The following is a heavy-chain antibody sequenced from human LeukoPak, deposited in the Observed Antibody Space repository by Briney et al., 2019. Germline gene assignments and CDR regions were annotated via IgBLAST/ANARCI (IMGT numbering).Heavy chain of an antibody. D-gene: IGHD6-13*01. Sequence: GGSLRLSCAASGFTFDDYAMHWVRQAPGKGLEWVSGVSWNSGSIDYADSVKGRFTISRDNAKSSLYLQMNSLRAEDTALYYCAKDKFGGDQQLVRGYDYWGQGTLATVSS. CDR1: GFTFDDYA. CDR2: VSWNSGSI. V-gene: IGHV3-9*01. J-gene: IGHJ4*02. CDR3: AKDKFGGDQQLVRGYDY.